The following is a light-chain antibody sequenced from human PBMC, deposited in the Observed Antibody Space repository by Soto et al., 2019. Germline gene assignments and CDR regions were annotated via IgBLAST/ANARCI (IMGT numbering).Light chain of an antibody. CDR1: QGIRND. CDR3: LQLYNFSWT. V-gene: IGKV1-6*01. J-gene: IGKJ1*01. Sequence: AIQMTQSPSSLSASVGGIVTTSCLASQGIRNDLAWYQQKPGKAPKLLIFAASNLQSGVPSRFSGSGSGTDFTLTISRLQPEDFATYYCLQLYNFSWTFGQGTKVDIK. CDR2: AAS.